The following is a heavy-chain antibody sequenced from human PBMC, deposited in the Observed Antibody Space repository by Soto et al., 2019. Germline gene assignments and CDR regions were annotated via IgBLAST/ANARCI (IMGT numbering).Heavy chain of an antibody. CDR3: ARDRHSVCPRATDAFDD. CDR2: LNPDTGNT. CDR1: GFTFSDNL. V-gene: IGHV1-3*01. Sequence: QVQLVQSGAELKKPGASVNISCTASGFTFSDNLINWVRQAPGQGLEWMGWLNPDTGNTRYSETFQGRVTISRHSSARIAYLELSDLENEDTALYYCARDRHSVCPRATDAFDDWGQGTMITVSS. J-gene: IGHJ3*01. D-gene: IGHD5-18*01.